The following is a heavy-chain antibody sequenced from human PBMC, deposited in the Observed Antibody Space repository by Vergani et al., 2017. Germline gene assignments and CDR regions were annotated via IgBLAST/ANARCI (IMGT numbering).Heavy chain of an antibody. CDR3: ATDFYGGNSAEWFDP. V-gene: IGHV1-69*13. D-gene: IGHD4-23*01. CDR1: GGTFSNYA. J-gene: IGHJ5*02. CDR2: IIPIFGKT. Sequence: QVQLVQSGAEVKKPGSSVKVSCKASGGTFSNYAISWVRQAPGQGLEWMGRIIPIFGKTNYAQKFQGRVTITADESTYTSYMELSSLRSEDTAVYYCATDFYGGNSAEWFDPWGQGTLVTVSS.